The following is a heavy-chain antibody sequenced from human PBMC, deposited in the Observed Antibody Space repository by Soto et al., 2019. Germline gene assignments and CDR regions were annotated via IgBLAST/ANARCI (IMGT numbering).Heavy chain of an antibody. D-gene: IGHD1-1*01. CDR1: GYIFTTYG. CDR2: ISAHNGNT. J-gene: IGHJ4*02. Sequence: QVHLVQSGAEVKKPGASVKVSCKGSGYIFTTYGITWVRQAPGQGLEWMGWISAHNGNTDYAQKLPGTVTVTRDTSTSTAYMELRNLRSDDTAVYYCARGRYGDYWGQGALVTVSS. V-gene: IGHV1-18*01. CDR3: ARGRYGDY.